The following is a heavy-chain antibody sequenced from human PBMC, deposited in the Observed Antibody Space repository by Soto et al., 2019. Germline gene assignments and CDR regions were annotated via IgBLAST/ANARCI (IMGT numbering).Heavy chain of an antibody. J-gene: IGHJ4*02. CDR2: IYWDDDK. CDR1: GFSPSTSGEG. Sequence: QITLKEAGPTLVKPTQTLTLTCTFSGFSPSTSGEGVGWIRQPPGKALEWLALIYWDDDKRYNPSLKSRLTITKDTAKNLVVLTMTDMDRVDTATYYCALRRDGIAAGVFDYWGQGTLVTVSS. V-gene: IGHV2-5*02. CDR3: ALRRDGIAAGVFDY. D-gene: IGHD6-25*01.